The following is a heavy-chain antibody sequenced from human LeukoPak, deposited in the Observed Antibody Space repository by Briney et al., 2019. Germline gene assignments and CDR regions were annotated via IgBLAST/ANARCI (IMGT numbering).Heavy chain of an antibody. CDR1: GYTLTSYA. Sequence: ASVKVSCKASGYTLTSYAMNWVRQAPGQGLEWMGWINTNTGNPTYAQGFTGRFVFSLDTSVSTTYSQISSLKAEDTAVYYCARGYIYGYGHQYGMDVWGQGTTVTVSS. V-gene: IGHV7-4-1*02. D-gene: IGHD5-18*01. J-gene: IGHJ6*02. CDR2: INTNTGNP. CDR3: ARGYIYGYGHQYGMDV.